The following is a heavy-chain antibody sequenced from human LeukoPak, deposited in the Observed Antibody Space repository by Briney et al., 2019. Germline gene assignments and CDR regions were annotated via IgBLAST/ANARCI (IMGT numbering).Heavy chain of an antibody. CDR3: ARHPLYSSSWYFDY. J-gene: IGHJ4*02. Sequence: SETLSLTCTVSGYSISSSYFWGWIRQPPGKGLEWIGSFYHSGSTYYNPSLKSRVTISLDTSKNQFSLKLRSVTAADTAVYYCARHPLYSSSWYFDYWGQGTLVTVSS. CDR2: FYHSGST. D-gene: IGHD6-13*01. CDR1: GYSISSSYF. V-gene: IGHV4-38-2*02.